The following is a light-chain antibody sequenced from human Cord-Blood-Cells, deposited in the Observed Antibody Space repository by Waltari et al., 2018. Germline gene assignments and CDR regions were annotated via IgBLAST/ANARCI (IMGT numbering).Light chain of an antibody. CDR2: DAS. J-gene: IGKJ3*01. V-gene: IGKV1-33*01. CDR1: QDISNY. CDR3: QQYDNLPFT. Sequence: DIQMTQSPSSLSASVGDSVTITCQASQDISNYLNWYQQKPWKAPKLLIYDASNLETGVPSRFSGSGSGTDFTFTISSLQPEDIATYYCQQYDNLPFTFGPGTKVDIK.